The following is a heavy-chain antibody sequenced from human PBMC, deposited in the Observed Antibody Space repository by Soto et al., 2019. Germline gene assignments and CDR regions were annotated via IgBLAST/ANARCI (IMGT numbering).Heavy chain of an antibody. V-gene: IGHV3-73*01. CDR1: GFTFSGSA. CDR2: IRSKANSYAT. D-gene: IGHD3-3*01. CDR3: TRQTRIFGVVTFDY. J-gene: IGHJ4*02. Sequence: GGSLRLSCAASGFTFSGSAMHWVRQASGKGLEWVGRIRSKANSYATAYAASVKGRFTISRDDSKNTAYLQMNSLKTEDTAVYYCTRQTRIFGVVTFDYWGQGTLVTVSS.